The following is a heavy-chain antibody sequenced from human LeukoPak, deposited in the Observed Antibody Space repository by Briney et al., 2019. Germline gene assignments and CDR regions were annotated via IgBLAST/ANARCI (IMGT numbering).Heavy chain of an antibody. Sequence: SETLSLTCTVSGGSISSRSYYWGWIRQPPGKGLEWIGSIYYSGSTYYNPSLKSRVTISVDTSKNQFSLKLSSVTAADTAVYYCARHRSGWYLDYWGQGTLVTVSS. CDR3: ARHRSGWYLDY. J-gene: IGHJ4*02. CDR2: IYYSGST. CDR1: GGSISSRSYY. D-gene: IGHD6-19*01. V-gene: IGHV4-39*01.